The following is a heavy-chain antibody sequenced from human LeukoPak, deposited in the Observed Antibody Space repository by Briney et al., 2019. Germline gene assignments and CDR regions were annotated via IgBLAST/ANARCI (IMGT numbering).Heavy chain of an antibody. CDR1: GGSISSGGYY. Sequence: SETLSLTCTVSGGSISSGGYYWSWIRQPPGKGLEWIGYIYHSGSTYYNPSLKSRVTISVDRSKNQFSLKLSSVTAADTAVYYCARDRRDFWSGSDIWGQGTMVTVSS. D-gene: IGHD3-3*01. CDR2: IYHSGST. CDR3: ARDRRDFWSGSDI. V-gene: IGHV4-30-2*01. J-gene: IGHJ3*02.